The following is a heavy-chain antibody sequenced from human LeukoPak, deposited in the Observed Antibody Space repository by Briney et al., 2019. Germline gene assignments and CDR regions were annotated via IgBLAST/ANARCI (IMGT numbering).Heavy chain of an antibody. CDR3: ARDFYSYGFDY. CDR2: IYSGGST. Sequence: PGGSLRFSCAASGFTVSSNYMSWVRQAPGKGLEWVSVIYSGGSTYYADSVKGRFTVSRDNSKNTLYLQMNSLRAEDTAVYYCARDFYSYGFDYWGQGTLVTVSS. V-gene: IGHV3-66*01. D-gene: IGHD5-18*01. CDR1: GFTVSSNY. J-gene: IGHJ4*02.